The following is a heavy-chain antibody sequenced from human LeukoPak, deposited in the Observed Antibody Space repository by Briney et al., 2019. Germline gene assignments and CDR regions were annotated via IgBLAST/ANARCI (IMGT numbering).Heavy chain of an antibody. CDR1: GGSIINSGYY. D-gene: IGHD6-6*01. CDR3: ARYSSTWAFDY. Sequence: SESLSLTCTVSGGSIINSGYYWGWLRQPPGQGLESIANIYYTGNSNYNSSLKSRITISVDTSRNQFSLKLTSVTAADTAVYFCARYSSTWAFDYWGQGSLVTVSS. J-gene: IGHJ4*02. V-gene: IGHV4-39*01. CDR2: IYYTGNS.